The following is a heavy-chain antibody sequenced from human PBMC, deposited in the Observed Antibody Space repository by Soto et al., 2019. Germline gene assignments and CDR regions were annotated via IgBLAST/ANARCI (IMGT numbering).Heavy chain of an antibody. CDR2: IKKDGSKI. CDR3: ARDVSPGSSSLYLDAFDI. Sequence: EVQLVESGGDLVQPEGSLRLSCAASGFSFGSSWMTWVRQAPGKGLEWVANIKKDGSKINYLDSVRGRFTVSRDNAKNSLYLEMNSRRAEDSDLYYCARDVSPGSSSLYLDAFDIWGQGTMVTVSS. D-gene: IGHD6-13*01. CDR1: GFSFGSSW. J-gene: IGHJ3*02. V-gene: IGHV3-7*05.